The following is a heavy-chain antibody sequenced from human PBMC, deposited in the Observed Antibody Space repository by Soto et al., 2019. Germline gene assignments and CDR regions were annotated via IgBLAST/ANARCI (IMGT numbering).Heavy chain of an antibody. Sequence: GASVKVSCKASGFTFTSSAVQWVRQARGQRLEWIGWIVVGSGNTNYAQKFQERVTITRDMSTSTAYMELSSLRSEDTAVYYCAAGYYDRSGYYGFDYWGQGTLVTVSS. J-gene: IGHJ4*02. V-gene: IGHV1-58*01. CDR2: IVVGSGNT. D-gene: IGHD3-22*01. CDR1: GFTFTSSA. CDR3: AAGYYDRSGYYGFDY.